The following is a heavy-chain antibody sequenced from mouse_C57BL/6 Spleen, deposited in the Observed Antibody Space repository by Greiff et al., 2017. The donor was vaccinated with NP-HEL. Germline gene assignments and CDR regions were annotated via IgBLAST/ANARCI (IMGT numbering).Heavy chain of an antibody. J-gene: IGHJ1*03. Sequence: QVQLQQSGAELVKPGASVKMSCKASGYTFTSYWITWVKQRPGQGLEWIGDIYPGSGSTNYNEKFKSKATLTVDTSSSTAYMQLSSLTSEDSAVYYCAIYGNYYWYFDVWGTGTTVTVSS. CDR3: AIYGNYYWYFDV. CDR2: IYPGSGST. CDR1: GYTFTSYW. V-gene: IGHV1-55*01. D-gene: IGHD2-1*01.